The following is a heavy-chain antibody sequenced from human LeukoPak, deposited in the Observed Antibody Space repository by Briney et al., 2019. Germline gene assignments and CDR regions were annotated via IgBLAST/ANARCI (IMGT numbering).Heavy chain of an antibody. CDR3: ARDRIAVAGWFDP. D-gene: IGHD6-19*01. J-gene: IGHJ5*02. CDR2: IYYSGST. Sequence: PSETLSLTCTVSGGSISSGGYYWNWIRQHPGKGLEWIGYIYYSGSTYYNPSLKSRVTISVDTSKNQFSLKLSSVTAADTAVYYCARDRIAVAGWFDPWGQGTLVTVSS. V-gene: IGHV4-31*03. CDR1: GGSISSGGYY.